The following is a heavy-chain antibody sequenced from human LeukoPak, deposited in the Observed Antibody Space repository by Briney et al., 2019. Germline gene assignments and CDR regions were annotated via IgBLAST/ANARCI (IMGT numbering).Heavy chain of an antibody. V-gene: IGHV4-30-4*01. D-gene: IGHD1-26*01. J-gene: IGHJ5*02. CDR1: GGSISSGDYY. Sequence: SQTLSLTCTVSGGSISSGDYYWSWIRQPPGKGLEWIGYIYYSGSTYYNPSLKSRVTISVDTSKNQFSLKLSSVTAADTAVYYCARDSSVGELEPGGFDPWGQGTLVTVSS. CDR3: ARDSSVGELEPGGFDP. CDR2: IYYSGST.